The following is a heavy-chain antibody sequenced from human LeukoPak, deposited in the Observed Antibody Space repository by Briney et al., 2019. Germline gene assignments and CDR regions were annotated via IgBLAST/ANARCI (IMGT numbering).Heavy chain of an antibody. D-gene: IGHD6-6*01. CDR1: GFTFSDYY. CDR2: ISSSGSTI. Sequence: GGSLRLSCAASGFTFSDYYMSWIRQAPGKGLEWVSYISSSGSTIYYADSVKGRFTISRDNAMNSLYLQMNSLRSDDTAVYYCARGYSSSSPAIYYYYYGMDVWGQGTTVTVSS. J-gene: IGHJ6*02. V-gene: IGHV3-11*01. CDR3: ARGYSSSSPAIYYYYYGMDV.